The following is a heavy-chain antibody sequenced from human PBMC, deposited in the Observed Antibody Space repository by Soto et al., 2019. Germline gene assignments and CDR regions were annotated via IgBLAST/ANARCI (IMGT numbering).Heavy chain of an antibody. J-gene: IGHJ3*02. D-gene: IGHD2-2*01. Sequence: GGSLRLSCAASGFTFSSYAMSWVRQAPGKGLEWVSAISGSGGSTYYADSVKGRFTISRDNSKNTLYLQMNSLRAEDTAVYYCAKGVVVVPAAMVDAFDIWGQGTMVTVSS. CDR2: ISGSGGST. CDR1: GFTFSSYA. V-gene: IGHV3-23*01. CDR3: AKGVVVVPAAMVDAFDI.